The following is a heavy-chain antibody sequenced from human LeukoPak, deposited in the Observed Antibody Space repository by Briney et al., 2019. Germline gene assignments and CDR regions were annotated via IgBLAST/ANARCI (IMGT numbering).Heavy chain of an antibody. CDR2: ISGSGGST. CDR1: GSTFSSYA. D-gene: IGHD2-15*01. CDR3: ARTGEYCSGGSCYSTNAFDI. Sequence: GGSLRLSCAASGSTFSSYAMSWVRQAPGKGLEWVSAISGSGGSTYYADSVKGRFTISRDNAKNSLYLQMNSLRAEDTAVYYCARTGEYCSGGSCYSTNAFDIWGQGTMVTVSS. V-gene: IGHV3-23*01. J-gene: IGHJ3*02.